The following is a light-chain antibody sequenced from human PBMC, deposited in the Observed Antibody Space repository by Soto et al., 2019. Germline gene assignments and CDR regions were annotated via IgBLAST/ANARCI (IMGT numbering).Light chain of an antibody. Sequence: QSALTQPAPVSGYPGQSITISCTGTSSDVGGYNYVSWYQQHPGKAPKLMIYEVSNRPSGVSNRFSGSKSGNTASLTISGLQAEDEADYYCSSYTSSSTLYVFGTGTKVTVL. CDR2: EVS. J-gene: IGLJ1*01. CDR1: SSDVGGYNY. CDR3: SSYTSSSTLYV. V-gene: IGLV2-14*01.